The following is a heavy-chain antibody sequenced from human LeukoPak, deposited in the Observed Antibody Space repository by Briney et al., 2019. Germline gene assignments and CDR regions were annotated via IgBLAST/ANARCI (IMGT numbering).Heavy chain of an antibody. J-gene: IGHJ6*03. CDR2: IIPIFGTA. D-gene: IGHD3-10*01. Sequence: VASVKVSCKACGGTFSSYAISWVRQAPGQGLEWMGGIIPIFGTANYAQKLQSRVTITADKSTSTAYMELSSVRSEDTAVYYCARAYRGSGSYYNYYYYMDVWGKGTTVTVSS. CDR3: ARAYRGSGSYYNYYYYMDV. CDR1: GGTFSSYA. V-gene: IGHV1-69*06.